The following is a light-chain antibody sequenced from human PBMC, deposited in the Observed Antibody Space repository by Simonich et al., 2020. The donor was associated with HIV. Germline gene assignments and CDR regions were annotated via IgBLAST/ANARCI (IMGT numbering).Light chain of an antibody. CDR3: SSYTSSSTWI. V-gene: IGLV2-8*01. CDR1: SSDIGAFNY. CDR2: EVS. J-gene: IGLJ2*01. Sequence: QSALTQPPSSSGSPGQSVTISCTGTSSDIGAFNYVSWYQQHPGKAPKLMIYEVSKRPSGVPDRFSGSKSGNTAYRTISGLQAEDEADYYCSSYTSSSTWIFGGGTKLTVL.